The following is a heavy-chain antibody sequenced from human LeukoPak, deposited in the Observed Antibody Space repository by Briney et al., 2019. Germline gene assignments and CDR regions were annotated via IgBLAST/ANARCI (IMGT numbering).Heavy chain of an antibody. CDR1: GFTFNSYW. J-gene: IGHJ2*01. CDR3: ARKGWYSDL. Sequence: GGSLRLSCAASGFTFNSYWMTWVRQAPGKGLEWVASINQDGSQKYYVESLKGRFTISRDNAKNSHYLQMNSLRAEDTAVYYCARKGWYSDLWGRGTLVSVSS. V-gene: IGHV3-7*03. CDR2: INQDGSQK.